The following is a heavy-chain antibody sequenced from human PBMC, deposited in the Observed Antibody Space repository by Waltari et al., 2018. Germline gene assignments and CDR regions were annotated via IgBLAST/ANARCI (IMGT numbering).Heavy chain of an antibody. Sequence: VESGGGLVQPGGSLRLSCAASGFSLSDYGMNWVRQAPGKGLEWRSFISSSGPTIHYADSVKGRFTVSSDNTKNSLSLQMNSLRAEDTAVYYCARVWGVTTSDFWGQGTLVTVSS. V-gene: IGHV3-48*03. CDR3: ARVWGVTTSDF. D-gene: IGHD4-17*01. CDR1: GFSLSDYG. J-gene: IGHJ4*02. CDR2: ISSSGPTI.